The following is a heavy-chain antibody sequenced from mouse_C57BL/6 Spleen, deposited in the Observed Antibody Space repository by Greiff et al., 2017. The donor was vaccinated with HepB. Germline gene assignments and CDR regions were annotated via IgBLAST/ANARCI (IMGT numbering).Heavy chain of an antibody. Sequence: EVQLRQSGPELVKPGASVKMSCKASGYTFTDYNMHWVKQSHGKSLEWIGYINPNNGGTSYNQKFKGKATLTVNKSSSTAYMELRSLTSEDSAVYYCARGVEPHYAMDYWGQGTSVTVSS. J-gene: IGHJ4*01. V-gene: IGHV1-22*01. CDR3: ARGVEPHYAMDY. CDR1: GYTFTDYN. CDR2: INPNNGGT.